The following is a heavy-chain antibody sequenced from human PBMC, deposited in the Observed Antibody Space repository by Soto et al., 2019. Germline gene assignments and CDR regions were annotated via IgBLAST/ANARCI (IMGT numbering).Heavy chain of an antibody. D-gene: IGHD3-9*01. CDR1: GVTFISYW. CDR3: ARSQLGFDIQNFDY. V-gene: IGHV3-74*01. Sequence: GGSLRLSCAASGVTFISYWMHWVRQATGKGLVWVSRINSDGSSTSYADSVKGRFTVSRDNAKNTLYLQMNSLRAEDTAVYYCARSQLGFDIQNFDYWGQGTLVTVSS. J-gene: IGHJ4*02. CDR2: INSDGSST.